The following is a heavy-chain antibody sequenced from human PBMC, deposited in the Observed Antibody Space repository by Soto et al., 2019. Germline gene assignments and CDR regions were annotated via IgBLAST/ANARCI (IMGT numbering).Heavy chain of an antibody. D-gene: IGHD6-19*01. CDR1: GFTFSIYG. J-gene: IGHJ3*02. V-gene: IGHV3-33*01. CDR2: IWYDGSNK. Sequence: PGGSLRLSCAASGFTFSIYGMHWFRQAPGKGLEWVAVIWYDGSNKYYADSVKGRFTISRDNSKNTLYLQMNSLRAEDTAVYYCARESIAVAGNAFDIWGQGTMVTVSS. CDR3: ARESIAVAGNAFDI.